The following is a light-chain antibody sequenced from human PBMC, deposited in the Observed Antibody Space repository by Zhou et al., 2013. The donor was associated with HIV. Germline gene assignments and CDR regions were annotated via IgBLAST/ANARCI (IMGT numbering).Light chain of an antibody. V-gene: IGKV3-15*01. J-gene: IGKJ5*01. CDR1: QSLTSN. CDR2: GAS. CDR3: QHYNNWPPIT. Sequence: EIVLTQSPATLSVFPGERATLSCRASQSLTSNVAWYQQKPGQAPRLLVYGASTRATGIPARFSGSGSGTEFTLTISSMQSEDVAVYYCQHYNNWPPITFGQGTRLEIK.